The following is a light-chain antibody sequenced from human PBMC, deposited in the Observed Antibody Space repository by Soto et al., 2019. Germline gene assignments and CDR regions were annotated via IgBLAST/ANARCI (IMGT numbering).Light chain of an antibody. Sequence: EIVLTQSPGTLSLSAGGGATLSCRASQSVSNNYIAWYQQKPGQAPRLLIHGASSRATGIPDRFSGSGSGTDFTLTIRKLEPEDFAVYYCQQYGCSPLTFGGGTKVEI. V-gene: IGKV3-20*01. CDR1: QSVSNNY. CDR3: QQYGCSPLT. J-gene: IGKJ4*01. CDR2: GAS.